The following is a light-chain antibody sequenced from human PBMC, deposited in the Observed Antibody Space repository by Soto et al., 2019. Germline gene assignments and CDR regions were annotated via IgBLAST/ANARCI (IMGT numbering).Light chain of an antibody. CDR1: SSNIGAGYD. J-gene: IGLJ3*02. CDR3: QSSDSSLSDSWV. CDR2: GNN. V-gene: IGLV1-40*01. Sequence: QLVLTQPPSVSGAPGQRVTISCTGSSSNIGAGYDVHWYQHLPGTAPKLLIYGNNNRPSGVPDRFSGSKSGASASLAITGLQAEDEADYYCQSSDSSLSDSWVFGGGTQLTVL.